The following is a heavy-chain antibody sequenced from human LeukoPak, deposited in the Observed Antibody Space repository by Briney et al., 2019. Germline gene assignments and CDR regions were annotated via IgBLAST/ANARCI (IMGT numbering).Heavy chain of an antibody. Sequence: GGSLRLSCAASGFTFSSYSMNWVRQAPGKGLEWVSYISSSSSTIYYADSVKGRFTISRDNAKNSLYLQMNSLRAEDTAVYYCAKGEGNYGSGYYFDYWGQGTLVTVSS. CDR1: GFTFSSYS. CDR2: ISSSSSTI. V-gene: IGHV3-48*04. D-gene: IGHD4-17*01. J-gene: IGHJ4*02. CDR3: AKGEGNYGSGYYFDY.